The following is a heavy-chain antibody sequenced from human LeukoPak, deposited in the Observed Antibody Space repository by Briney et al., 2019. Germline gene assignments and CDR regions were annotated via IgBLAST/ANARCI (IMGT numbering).Heavy chain of an antibody. CDR2: INHSGST. D-gene: IGHD2-21*01. CDR1: GGSFSGYY. Sequence: SETLSLTCAVYGGSFSGYYWSWIRQPPGKGLEWIGEINHSGSTNYNPSLKSRVTISVDTSKNQFSLKLSSVTAADTAVYYCASCGPDSWFDPWGQGTLVTVSS. J-gene: IGHJ5*02. CDR3: ASCGPDSWFDP. V-gene: IGHV4-34*01.